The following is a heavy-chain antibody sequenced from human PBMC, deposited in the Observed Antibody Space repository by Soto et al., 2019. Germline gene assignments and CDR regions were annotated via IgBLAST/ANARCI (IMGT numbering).Heavy chain of an antibody. J-gene: IGHJ4*02. CDR3: ARVAFFGAALDY. V-gene: IGHV4-4*02. Sequence: SETLSLTCAVSGDSISSSNWRSWVRQPPGKGLEWIGEIYQSGSTNYNPSLKSRVTMSVDKSKNEFSLKLRSVTAADTAVYYCARVAFFGAALDYWGQGTLVTVSS. D-gene: IGHD3-3*01. CDR2: IYQSGST. CDR1: GDSISSSNW.